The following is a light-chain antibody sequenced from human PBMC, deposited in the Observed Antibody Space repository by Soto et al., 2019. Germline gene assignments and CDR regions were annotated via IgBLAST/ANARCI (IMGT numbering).Light chain of an antibody. Sequence: QAVVTQPPSASGTPGQRVTISCSGSSSNIGSKYVYWYQQLPGTAPKVLIYRNNERPSGVPDRFSGSKSGTSASLAISGLRSDDEGDYYCAAWDDNLSGVVFGGGTQLTVL. V-gene: IGLV1-47*01. J-gene: IGLJ2*01. CDR2: RNN. CDR1: SSNIGSKY. CDR3: AAWDDNLSGVV.